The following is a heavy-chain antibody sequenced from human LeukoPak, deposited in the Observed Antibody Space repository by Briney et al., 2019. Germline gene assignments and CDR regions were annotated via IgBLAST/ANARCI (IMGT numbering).Heavy chain of an antibody. CDR3: ARDRRREVLTQDY. J-gene: IGHJ4*02. CDR1: AFTFSSYS. Sequence: GGSLRLSCAASAFTFSSYSMNWVRQAPGKGLEWVSSISSSSSCIYYADSVKGRFTISRDNAKNSLYLQMNSLRAEDTAVYYCARDRRREVLTQDYWGQGTLVTVSS. D-gene: IGHD1-14*01. CDR2: ISSSSSCI. V-gene: IGHV3-21*01.